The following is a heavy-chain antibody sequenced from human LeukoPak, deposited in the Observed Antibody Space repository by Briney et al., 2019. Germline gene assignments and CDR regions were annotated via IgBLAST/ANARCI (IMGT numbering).Heavy chain of an antibody. Sequence: LEWVSHISSTSSTIYYAASVKGRFTISRDNAKNSLYLQMNSLRAEDTAVYYCASEKQGRGYWGQGTLVTVSS. CDR2: ISSTSSTI. J-gene: IGHJ4*02. CDR3: ASEKQGRGY. V-gene: IGHV3-48*01.